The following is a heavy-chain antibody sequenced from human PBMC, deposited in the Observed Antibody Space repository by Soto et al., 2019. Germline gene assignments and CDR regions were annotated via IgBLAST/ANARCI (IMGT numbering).Heavy chain of an antibody. CDR1: GYTFTVYY. J-gene: IGHJ4*02. CDR2: INSNNGDT. CDR3: ARQRSYDYVVYF. Sequence: QVQLVQSGAEVKKPGASVKVSFKASGYTFTVYYIHWVRQAPGQGLEWMGWINSNNGDTNYAQKFQGRVSMTRDTSTSKTYMELSSLIFDDTAVYYCARQRSYDYVVYFWAQGTLETVSS. V-gene: IGHV1-2*02. D-gene: IGHD5-12*01.